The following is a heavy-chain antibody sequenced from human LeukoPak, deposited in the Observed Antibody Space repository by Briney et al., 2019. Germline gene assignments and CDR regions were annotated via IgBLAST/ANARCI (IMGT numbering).Heavy chain of an antibody. J-gene: IGHJ4*02. CDR3: ARDRGSSGWYEPDFDY. CDR1: GGSISSYY. Sequence: SETLSLTRTVSGGSISSYYWSWIRQPPGKGLEWIGYIYYSGSTNYNPSLKSRVTISVDTSKNQFSLKLSSVTAADTAVYYCARDRGSSGWYEPDFDYWGQGTLVTVSS. D-gene: IGHD6-19*01. CDR2: IYYSGST. V-gene: IGHV4-59*01.